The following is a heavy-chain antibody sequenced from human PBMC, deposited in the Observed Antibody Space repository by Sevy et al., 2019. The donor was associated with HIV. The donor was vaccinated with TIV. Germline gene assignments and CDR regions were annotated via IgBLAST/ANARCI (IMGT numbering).Heavy chain of an antibody. J-gene: IGHJ5*02. CDR3: ATVGLRYYSGSSSYQGDWFDP. D-gene: IGHD2-15*01. Sequence: ASAKVSCKVSGYTLTKLSIHWVRQAPGKGLEWLGDFDPQDDEIIYAQRFQGRLTMTEDTSTETAYMELSSLTSEDTAVYYCATVGLRYYSGSSSYQGDWFDPWGQGTLVTVSS. V-gene: IGHV1-24*01. CDR1: GYTLTKLS. CDR2: FDPQDDEI.